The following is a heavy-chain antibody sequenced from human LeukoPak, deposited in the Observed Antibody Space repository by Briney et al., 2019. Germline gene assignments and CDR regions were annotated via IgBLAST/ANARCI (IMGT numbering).Heavy chain of an antibody. D-gene: IGHD6-13*01. Sequence: ASVKVSCKASGYTFTSYDINWVRQATGQGLEWMGWMNPNSGNTGYVQKFQGRVTMTRNTSISTAYMELSSLRSEDTAVYYCARGPHSSSWYPYYYYYMGVWGKGTTVTVSS. CDR3: ARGPHSSSWYPYYYYYMGV. CDR1: GYTFTSYD. J-gene: IGHJ6*03. CDR2: MNPNSGNT. V-gene: IGHV1-8*01.